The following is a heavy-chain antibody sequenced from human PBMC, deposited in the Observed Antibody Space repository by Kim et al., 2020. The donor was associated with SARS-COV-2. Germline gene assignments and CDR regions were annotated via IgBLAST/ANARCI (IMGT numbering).Heavy chain of an antibody. J-gene: IGHJ4*02. CDR3: ARRVRWQQLAGEDY. CDR2: INTNTGNP. CDR1: GYTFTSYA. Sequence: ASVKVSCKASGYTFTSYAMNWVRQAPGQGLEWMGWINTNTGNPTYAQGFTGRFVFSLDTSVSTAYLQISSLKAEDTAVYYCARRVRWQQLAGEDYWGQGTLVTVSS. D-gene: IGHD6-13*01. V-gene: IGHV7-4-1*02.